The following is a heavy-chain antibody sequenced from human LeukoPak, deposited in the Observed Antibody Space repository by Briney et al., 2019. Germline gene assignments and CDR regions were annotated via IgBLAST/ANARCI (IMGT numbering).Heavy chain of an antibody. V-gene: IGHV3-23*01. CDR3: AKRGVVIRVILVGFHKEAYYFES. Sequence: PGGSLRLSCAVSGITLSNYGMSWVRQAPGKGLEWVAGISDTGGSTNYADSVKGRLTISRDNPKNTLYLQMNSLRAEDTAVYFCAKRGVVIRVILVGFHKEAYYFESWGQGVLVTVSS. J-gene: IGHJ4*02. D-gene: IGHD3/OR15-3a*01. CDR2: ISDTGGST. CDR1: GITLSNYG.